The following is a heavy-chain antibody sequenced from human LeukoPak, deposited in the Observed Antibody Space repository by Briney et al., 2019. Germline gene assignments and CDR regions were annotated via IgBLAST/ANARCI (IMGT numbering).Heavy chain of an antibody. CDR2: IHYSGHT. D-gene: IGHD3-3*01. J-gene: IGHJ3*02. CDR3: ARVALITIHENDAFDI. V-gene: IGHV4-59*08. Sequence: SETLSLTCTVSGDSINSYYWSWIRQPPGKGLEWIAYIHYSGHTNSNPSLKSRLTMSIDSSKNQFSLILTSVTAADTAVYYCARVALITIHENDAFDIWGQGTVVTVSS. CDR1: GDSINSYY.